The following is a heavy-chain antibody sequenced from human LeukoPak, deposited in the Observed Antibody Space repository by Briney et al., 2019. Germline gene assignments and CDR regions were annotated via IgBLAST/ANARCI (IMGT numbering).Heavy chain of an antibody. J-gene: IGHJ4*02. CDR2: ISDSGGST. Sequence: GGSLRLSCAASGFTSSNYAMNWVRQAPGKGLEWVSGISDSGGSTYYTDSVKGRFTISRDNSKNTLYLQMNSLRAEDTAVYYCAKDRLVDYWGQGTLVTISS. V-gene: IGHV3-23*01. D-gene: IGHD6-19*01. CDR3: AKDRLVDY. CDR1: GFTSSNYA.